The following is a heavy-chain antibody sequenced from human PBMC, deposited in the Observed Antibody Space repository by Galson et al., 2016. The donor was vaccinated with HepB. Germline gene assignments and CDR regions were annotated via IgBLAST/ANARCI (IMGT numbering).Heavy chain of an antibody. CDR3: ASLGYCGGGTCSSTSFS. D-gene: IGHD2-15*01. Sequence: SETLSLTCTVSGDSVSSGNYYWSWIWQPPGRGLEWIGYVYYSGSTNYNPALKSRVTVPADTSKNQYSLTLSSVTAADTAVYYCASLGYCGGGTCSSTSFSWGQGTLVTVSS. CDR1: GDSVSSGNYY. J-gene: IGHJ5*02. CDR2: VYYSGST. V-gene: IGHV4-61*01.